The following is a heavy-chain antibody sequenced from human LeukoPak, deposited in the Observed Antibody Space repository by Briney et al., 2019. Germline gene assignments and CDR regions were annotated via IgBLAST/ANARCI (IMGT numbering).Heavy chain of an antibody. D-gene: IGHD3-10*01. CDR3: AREGDGLWFGEHHFDY. CDR1: GGSISSDY. Sequence: SETLSLTCTVSGGSISSDYWSWVRQPAGKGLEWIGRIYTSGSTNYNASLKSRVTMSVDTYKNHFSLKLSSVTAADNAVYYCAREGDGLWFGEHHFDYWGQGNLVTVSS. V-gene: IGHV4-4*07. CDR2: IYTSGST. J-gene: IGHJ4*02.